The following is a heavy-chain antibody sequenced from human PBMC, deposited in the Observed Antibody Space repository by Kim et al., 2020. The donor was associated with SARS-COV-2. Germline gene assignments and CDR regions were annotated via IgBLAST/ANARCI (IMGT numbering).Heavy chain of an antibody. CDR3: ARDWWDSSRKYNWFDP. CDR2: IWYDGSNK. Sequence: GGSLRLSCAASGFTFSSYGMHWVRQAPGKGLEWVAVIWYDGSNKYYADSVKGRFTISRDNSKNTLYLQMNSLRAEDTAVYYCARDWWDSSRKYNWFDPWGQGTLVTVSS. CDR1: GFTFSSYG. J-gene: IGHJ5*02. V-gene: IGHV3-33*01. D-gene: IGHD6-13*01.